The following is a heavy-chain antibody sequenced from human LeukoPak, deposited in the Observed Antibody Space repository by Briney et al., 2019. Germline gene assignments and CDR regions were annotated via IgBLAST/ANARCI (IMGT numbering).Heavy chain of an antibody. V-gene: IGHV3-30*18. CDR2: ISYDGSNK. Sequence: GGSLRLSCAASGFTFSSYGMHWVRQAPGKGLEWVAVISYDGSNKYYADSVKGRFTISRDNSKNTLYLQMNSLRAEDTAVYYCAKDQGYFQHWGQGTLVTVSS. CDR1: GFTFSSYG. CDR3: AKDQGYFQH. J-gene: IGHJ1*01.